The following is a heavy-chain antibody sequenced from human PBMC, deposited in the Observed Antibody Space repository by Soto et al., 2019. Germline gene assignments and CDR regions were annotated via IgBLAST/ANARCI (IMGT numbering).Heavy chain of an antibody. Sequence: GGSLRLSCAASGFTFSSYSMNWVRQAPGKGLEWVSSISSSSSYIYYADSVKGRFTISRDNAKNSLYLQMNSLRAEDTAVYYCARGLPLGLTGYGTYYYYYYYMDVWGKGTTVTVSS. CDR1: GFTFSSYS. J-gene: IGHJ6*03. CDR3: ARGLPLGLTGYGTYYYYYYYMDV. V-gene: IGHV3-21*01. D-gene: IGHD3-9*01. CDR2: ISSSSSYI.